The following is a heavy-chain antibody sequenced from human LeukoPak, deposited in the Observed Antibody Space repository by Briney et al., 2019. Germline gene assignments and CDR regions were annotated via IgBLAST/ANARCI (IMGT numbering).Heavy chain of an antibody. CDR2: IYSGGTT. CDR3: AKDRGYHYDSSGYYRMDAFDI. Sequence: GGSLRLSCAASGFTVSSNYMSWVRQAPGKGLEWVSVIYSGGTTYYADSVKGRFTISRDNSKNTLYLQMNSLRAEDTAVYYCAKDRGYHYDSSGYYRMDAFDIWGQGTMVTVSS. V-gene: IGHV3-66*02. J-gene: IGHJ3*02. D-gene: IGHD3-22*01. CDR1: GFTVSSNY.